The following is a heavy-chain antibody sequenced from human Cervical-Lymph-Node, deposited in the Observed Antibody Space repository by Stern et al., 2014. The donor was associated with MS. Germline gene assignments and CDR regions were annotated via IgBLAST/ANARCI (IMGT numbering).Heavy chain of an antibody. V-gene: IGHV3-23*04. J-gene: IGHJ6*02. D-gene: IGHD6-19*01. CDR2: ISGSGGNT. Sequence: EVQLVESGGGLVQPGGSLRLSCAPSGFTFSNYAMSWIRQAPGKGLEWISSISGSGGNTFYADSVNGRFTISRDNSKNTLEMQMNSLRAEDSALYYCTKGFTVTGTGYGVDVWGQGTTVTVSS. CDR3: TKGFTVTGTGYGVDV. CDR1: GFTFSNYA.